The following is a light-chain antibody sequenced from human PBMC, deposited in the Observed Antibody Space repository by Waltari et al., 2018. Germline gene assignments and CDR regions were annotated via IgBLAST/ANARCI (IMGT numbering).Light chain of an antibody. CDR3: SSYTSVNTR. V-gene: IGLV2-14*03. CDR2: DVA. J-gene: IGLJ2*01. CDR1: SSDVDGFNF. Sequence: QSALTQPASMSGSPGQSITISCTGTSSDVDGFNFFSWYQQYPGKAPKLIIYDVANRPSGVSHRFSGSRSGNAASLTISGLQAEDEADYYCSSYTSVNTRFGGGTKLTVL.